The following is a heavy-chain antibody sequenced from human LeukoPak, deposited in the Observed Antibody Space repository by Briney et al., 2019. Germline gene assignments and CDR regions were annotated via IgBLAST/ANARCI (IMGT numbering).Heavy chain of an antibody. Sequence: SETLSLTCAVYGGSFSGYYWSWIRQPPGKGLEWIGEINHSGSTNYNPSLKSRVTISVDTSKNQFSLKLSSVTAADTAVYYCARGHAWVPLGWFDPWGQGTLVTVSS. V-gene: IGHV4-34*01. CDR2: INHSGST. CDR3: ARGHAWVPLGWFDP. CDR1: GGSFSGYY. D-gene: IGHD3-16*01. J-gene: IGHJ5*02.